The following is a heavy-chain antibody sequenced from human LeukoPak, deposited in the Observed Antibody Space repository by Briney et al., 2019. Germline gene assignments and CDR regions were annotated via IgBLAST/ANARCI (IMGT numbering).Heavy chain of an antibody. CDR3: AKDQGSNWYSSYFDY. J-gene: IGHJ4*02. CDR1: GFTFSSYA. D-gene: IGHD6-13*01. CDR2: ISGSGGST. V-gene: IGHV3-23*01. Sequence: GGSLRLSCAASGFTFSSYAMSWVRQAPGKGLEWVSVISGSGGSTYYADSVKGRFTISRDNSKNTLYLQMNSLRAEDTAVYYCAKDQGSNWYSSYFDYWGQGTLVTVS.